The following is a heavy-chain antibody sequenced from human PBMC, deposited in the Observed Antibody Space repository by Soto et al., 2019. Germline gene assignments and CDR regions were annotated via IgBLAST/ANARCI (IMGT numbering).Heavy chain of an antibody. CDR3: ARVWVGELVSWFDP. CDR2: IYYTRST. J-gene: IGHJ5*02. V-gene: IGHV4-59*08. D-gene: IGHD3-10*01. Sequence: SETLSLTCNVSGVSITRYYWSWIRQPPGKGLEWIGYIYYTRSTYYNPSLKSRVTISVDTSKNQFSLKLSSVTAADTAVYYCARVWVGELVSWFDPWGQGTLVTVSS. CDR1: GVSITRYY.